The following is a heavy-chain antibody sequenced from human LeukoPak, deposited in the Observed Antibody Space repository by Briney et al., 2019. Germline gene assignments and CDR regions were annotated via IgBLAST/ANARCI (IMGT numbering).Heavy chain of an antibody. D-gene: IGHD3-10*01. CDR1: GGTFSSYA. J-gene: IGHJ6*03. CDR2: IIPIFGTA. Sequence: ASVKVSCKASGGTFSSYAISWVRQAPGQGLEWMGGIIPIFGTANYAQKFQGRVTITTDESTSTAYMELSSLRSEDTAVYYCARERPYGSGNYYYMDVWGKGTTVTVSS. CDR3: ARERPYGSGNYYYMDV. V-gene: IGHV1-69*05.